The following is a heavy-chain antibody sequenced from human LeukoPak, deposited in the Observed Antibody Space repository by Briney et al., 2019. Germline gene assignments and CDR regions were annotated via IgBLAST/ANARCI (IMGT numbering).Heavy chain of an antibody. CDR3: ARGSSVVGLD. V-gene: IGHV3-74*01. Sequence: QPGGSLRLSCAASGFTFSSYWMHWVRQAPGKGLVWVSRIKSDGSSTSYADSVKGRFTSSRDNAKNTLYLQMNSLRAEDTAVYYSARGSSVVGLDWGQGTLVTVSS. CDR1: GFTFSSYW. CDR2: IKSDGSST. D-gene: IGHD2-15*01. J-gene: IGHJ4*02.